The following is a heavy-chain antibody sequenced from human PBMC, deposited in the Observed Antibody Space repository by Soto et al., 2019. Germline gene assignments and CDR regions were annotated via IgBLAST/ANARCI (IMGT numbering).Heavy chain of an antibody. CDR2: INPKFGDT. CDR1: GYTFTSYY. J-gene: IGHJ6*02. Sequence: QVQLVQSGAEVKEPGGSVRVSCEASGYTFTSYYIHWVRQAPGQGLEWMGWINPKFGDTTYAQDFQGRVSMTRDMSISTVYMELSRLTSDDTAIYYCARNMDYYYGPGSGNGHGFWGQGSTVTVFS. CDR3: ARNMDYYYGPGSGNGHGF. D-gene: IGHD3-10*01. V-gene: IGHV1-2*02.